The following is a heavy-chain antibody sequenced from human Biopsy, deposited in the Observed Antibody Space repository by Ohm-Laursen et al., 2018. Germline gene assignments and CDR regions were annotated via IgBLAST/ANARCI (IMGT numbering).Heavy chain of an antibody. CDR3: ARDALNGHKYFDY. D-gene: IGHD2-8*01. V-gene: IGHV1-2*02. CDR2: INSKTAAT. CDR1: SFTPTVYN. J-gene: IGHJ4*02. Sequence: ASVWPSCKVSSFTPTVYNIHWMRQAPGHGLEWLGYINSKTAATNYAQKFPGTVTMTRNTPISTTYLALGCLRSADPAIYYCARDALNGHKYFDYWGQGSLVTVSS.